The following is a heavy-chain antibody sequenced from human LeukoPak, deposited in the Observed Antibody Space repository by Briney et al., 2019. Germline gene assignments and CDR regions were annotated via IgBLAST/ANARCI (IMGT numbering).Heavy chain of an antibody. CDR1: GFTFSSYS. D-gene: IGHD1-7*01. CDR3: ARVAGTTGNFDY. CDR2: ISSSSSYI. V-gene: IGHV3-21*01. Sequence: PGGSLRLSCAASGFTFSSYSMNWVRQAPGKGLEWVSSISSSSSYIYYADSVKGRFTISRDNAKNSLYLQMNSLRAEDTAVYYCARVAGTTGNFDYWGQGTLVTVSS. J-gene: IGHJ4*02.